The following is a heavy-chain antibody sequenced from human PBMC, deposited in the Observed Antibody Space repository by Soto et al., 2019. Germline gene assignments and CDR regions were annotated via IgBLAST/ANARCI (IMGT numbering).Heavy chain of an antibody. CDR2: IYYSGST. Sequence: SETLSLTCTVSGGSISSYYWSWIRQPPGKGLEWIGYIYYSGSTNYNPSLKSRVTISVDTSKNQFSLRLSSVTAADTAVYYCARGRYYFDYWGQGTLVTVSS. J-gene: IGHJ4*02. CDR3: ARGRYYFDY. CDR1: GGSISSYY. V-gene: IGHV4-59*01.